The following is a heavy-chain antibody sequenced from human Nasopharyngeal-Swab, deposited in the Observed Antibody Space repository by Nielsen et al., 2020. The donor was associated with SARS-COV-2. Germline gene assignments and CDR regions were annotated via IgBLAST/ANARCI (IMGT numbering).Heavy chain of an antibody. V-gene: IGHV3-21*01. Sequence: GESLKISCAASGFTFSSYSMNWVRQAPGKGLEWVSSISSSSSYIYYADSVKGRFTISRDNSKSTLYLQMNGLRVEDTAVYYCAKRGAFLEILTGYPPIDYWGVGTLVIVSS. CDR2: ISSSSSYI. D-gene: IGHD3-9*01. J-gene: IGHJ4*02. CDR1: GFTFSSYS. CDR3: AKRGAFLEILTGYPPIDY.